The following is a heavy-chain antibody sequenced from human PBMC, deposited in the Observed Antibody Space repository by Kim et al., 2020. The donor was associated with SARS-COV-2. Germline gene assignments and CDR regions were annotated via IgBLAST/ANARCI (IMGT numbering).Heavy chain of an antibody. J-gene: IGHJ4*02. Sequence: CGAAVTDGFTISRDDSKTTMYLQMNSLRAEDTAVYYCAREPSGSCGFDYWGQGTLVTVSS. D-gene: IGHD1-26*01. CDR3: AREPSGSCGFDY. V-gene: IGHV3-23*01.